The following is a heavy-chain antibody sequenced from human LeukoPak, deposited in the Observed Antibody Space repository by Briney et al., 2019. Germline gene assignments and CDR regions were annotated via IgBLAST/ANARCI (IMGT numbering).Heavy chain of an antibody. CDR1: GFTFSSYE. Sequence: PGGSLRLSCAASGFTFSSYEMNWVRQAPGKGLEWVSYISSSGSTIYYADSVKGRFTISRDNAKNSLYLQMNSLRAEDTAVYYCASPVGKHGAFDIWGQGTMVTVSS. D-gene: IGHD4-23*01. CDR3: ASPVGKHGAFDI. J-gene: IGHJ3*02. V-gene: IGHV3-48*03. CDR2: ISSSGSTI.